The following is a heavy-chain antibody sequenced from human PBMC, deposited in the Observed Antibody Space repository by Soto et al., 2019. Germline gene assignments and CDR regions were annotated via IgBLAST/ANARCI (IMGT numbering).Heavy chain of an antibody. V-gene: IGHV4-39*01. D-gene: IGHD6-13*01. J-gene: IGHJ5*02. CDR2: IFYTGST. CDR3: ARPKPMGAGAGKGCSAP. CDR1: GGSVDSNRYY. Sequence: SETLSLTCTVSGGSVDSNRYYWAWIRQPPGKGLEWIGSIFYTGSTYYSPSLKGLLIISVDPSKNQFSLKLTSVTAADTPLYFFARPKPMGAGAGKGCSAPWVKGTLVPVS.